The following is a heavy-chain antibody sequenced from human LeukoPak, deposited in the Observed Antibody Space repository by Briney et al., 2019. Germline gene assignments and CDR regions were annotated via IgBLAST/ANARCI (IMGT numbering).Heavy chain of an antibody. Sequence: GESLKISCQGFGYSFTSYWIGWARQMPGKGMEWMGVIYPGDSRIRYNPSFQGQVTISVDKSISTAYLQWVSLRASDSAMYYCARRDLTSTWSFPWGQGTLVTVSS. CDR2: IYPGDSRI. V-gene: IGHV5-51*01. CDR1: GYSFTSYW. CDR3: ARRDLTSTWSFP. D-gene: IGHD6-13*01. J-gene: IGHJ5*02.